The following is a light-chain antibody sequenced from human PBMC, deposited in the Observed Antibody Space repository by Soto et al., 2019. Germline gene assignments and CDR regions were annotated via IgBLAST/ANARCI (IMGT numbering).Light chain of an antibody. CDR1: QSVSSN. CDR3: QQYNNWPPVT. V-gene: IGKV3-15*01. J-gene: IGKJ1*01. Sequence: EIVMTQSPGTLSVSPGERATLSCRASQSVSSNLAWYQQKRGQAPRLLIYGASTRATGIPARFSGSGSGTEFTLTISSLQSEDFAVYYCQQYNNWPPVTLGQGTKVDIK. CDR2: GAS.